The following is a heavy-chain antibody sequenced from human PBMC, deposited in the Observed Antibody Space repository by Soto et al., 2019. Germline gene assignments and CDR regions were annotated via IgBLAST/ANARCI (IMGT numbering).Heavy chain of an antibody. D-gene: IGHD6-13*01. V-gene: IGHV1-69*12. CDR2: IIPIFGTA. CDR1: GGTFSSYA. Sequence: QVQLVQSGAEVKKPGSSVKVSCKASGGTFSSYAISWVRQAPGQGLEWMGGIIPIFGTANYEQKFEDRVTITEDESTSAAYMGLSSLRSAETAVYSCAHHVAAAGYYDGMDVWGQGTTVTVSS. CDR3: AHHVAAAGYYDGMDV. J-gene: IGHJ6*02.